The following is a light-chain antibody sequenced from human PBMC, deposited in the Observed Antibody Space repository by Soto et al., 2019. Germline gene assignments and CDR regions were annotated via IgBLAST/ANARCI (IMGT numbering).Light chain of an antibody. CDR3: QSYDSSLSGYV. CDR2: GNS. J-gene: IGLJ1*01. CDR1: GSNIGADYD. Sequence: QPVLTQPPSVSGAPGQRVTISCTGSGSNIGADYDVHWYQQLPGTAPKLLIYGNSNRPSGVPDRFSGSKSDTSASLAITGLQAEDEADYYCQSYDSSLSGYVFGTGTKLTVL. V-gene: IGLV1-40*01.